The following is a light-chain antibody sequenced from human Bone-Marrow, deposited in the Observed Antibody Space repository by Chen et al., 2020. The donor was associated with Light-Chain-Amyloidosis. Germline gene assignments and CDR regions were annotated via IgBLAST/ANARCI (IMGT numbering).Light chain of an antibody. CDR2: DVS. CDR3: SSYTSSSTWV. CDR1: SSDVGGYNS. V-gene: IGLV2-14*01. Sequence: QSALTQPASVSGSPAQSITISCTGTSSDVGGYNSVSWYQQHPGKAPKLMIYDVSNRPSGVSNRFSGSKSGNTASLTISGLQAEDEADYYCSSYTSSSTWVFGGGTKLTVL. J-gene: IGLJ3*02.